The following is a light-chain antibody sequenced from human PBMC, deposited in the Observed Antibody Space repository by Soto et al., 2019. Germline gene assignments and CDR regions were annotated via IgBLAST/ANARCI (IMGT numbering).Light chain of an antibody. CDR2: DAS. V-gene: IGKV1-5*01. Sequence: DIQMTQSPSTLSASVGDRVTITCRASQSISSWLAWYQQKPGKAPKLLIYDASSLESGVPSRFSGSGSGTEFTLTINSLQADDFATYYCQESYRTPFTFGPGTKVDLK. J-gene: IGKJ3*01. CDR3: QESYRTPFT. CDR1: QSISSW.